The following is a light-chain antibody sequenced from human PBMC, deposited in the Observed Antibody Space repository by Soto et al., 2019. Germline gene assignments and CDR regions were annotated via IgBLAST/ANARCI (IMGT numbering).Light chain of an antibody. J-gene: IGKJ3*01. Sequence: DVQLAQSPSTLPASVGDRVTITCRASQNIDSRLAWYQQKPGKAPKLLVYDASILERGVTSTFSGSGSGTDFTLTISSLQPEDFATYYYQQYNTFSLFTFGPGTKVETK. CDR3: QQYNTFSLFT. CDR1: QNIDSR. CDR2: DAS. V-gene: IGKV1-5*01.